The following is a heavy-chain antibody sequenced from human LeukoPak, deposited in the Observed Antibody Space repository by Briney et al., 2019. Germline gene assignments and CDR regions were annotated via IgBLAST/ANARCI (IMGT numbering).Heavy chain of an antibody. J-gene: IGHJ4*02. CDR3: ARTYYYDSSGIFDY. CDR1: GGSFSSYY. V-gene: IGHV4-59*01. Sequence: SETLSLTCTVSGGSFSSYYWSWIRQPPGKGLEWIGYIYYSGSTNYNPSLKSRVTISVDTSKTQFSLKLSSVTAADTAVYYCARTYYYDSSGIFDYWGQGTLVTVSS. CDR2: IYYSGST. D-gene: IGHD3-22*01.